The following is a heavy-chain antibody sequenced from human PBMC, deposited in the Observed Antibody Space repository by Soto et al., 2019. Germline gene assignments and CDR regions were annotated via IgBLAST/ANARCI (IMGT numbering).Heavy chain of an antibody. Sequence: GSLRLSCAASGFTFSNAWMSWVRQAPGKGLEWVGRIKSKTDGGTTDYAAPVKGRFTISRDDSKNTLYLQMNSLKTEDTAVYYCTTDSGYDDHSYYMDVWGKGTTVTVSS. J-gene: IGHJ6*03. CDR2: IKSKTDGGTT. D-gene: IGHD5-12*01. V-gene: IGHV3-15*01. CDR1: GFTFSNAW. CDR3: TTDSGYDDHSYYMDV.